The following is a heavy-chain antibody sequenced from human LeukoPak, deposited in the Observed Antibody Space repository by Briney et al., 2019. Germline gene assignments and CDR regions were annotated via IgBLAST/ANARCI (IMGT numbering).Heavy chain of an antibody. CDR3: TGDYYGSGSYADFDY. D-gene: IGHD3-10*01. Sequence: GGSLRLSCAASGLTFSSYSMNWVRQAPGKGLEWVGRIRSTANGYATAYAASVKGRFTISRDDSKNTAYLQMDSLKTEDTAVYYCTGDYYGSGSYADFDYWGQGTLVTVSS. CDR1: GLTFSSYS. CDR2: IRSTANGYAT. J-gene: IGHJ4*02. V-gene: IGHV3-73*01.